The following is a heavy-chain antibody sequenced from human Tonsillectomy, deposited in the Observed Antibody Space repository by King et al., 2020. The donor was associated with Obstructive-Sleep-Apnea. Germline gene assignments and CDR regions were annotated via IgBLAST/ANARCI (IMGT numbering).Heavy chain of an antibody. V-gene: IGHV4-39*01. D-gene: IGHD1/OR15-1a*01. CDR2: IHYSGKT. Sequence: LQLQESGPGLVKPSETLSVTCTVSGGFIRTNSYFWGWIRQSPGKGLEWIGSIHYSGKTFDSPSLKSRITTSVDTSKNQFSLTLRSVTAADTAVYYCARQYYHDGKGFLNNLGYFHLWGRGTLVTVSP. J-gene: IGHJ2*01. CDR3: ARQYYHDGKGFLNNLGYFHL. CDR1: GGFIRTNSYF.